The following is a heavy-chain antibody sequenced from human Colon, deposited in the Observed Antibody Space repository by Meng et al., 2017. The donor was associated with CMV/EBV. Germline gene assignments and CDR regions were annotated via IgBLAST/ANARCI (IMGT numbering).Heavy chain of an antibody. J-gene: IGHJ4*02. CDR3: TTGYRNGFSF. Sequence: EVQLVESGGGLVQAGGSLRLSCAGSGISFSNVWMTWVRQAPGKGLEWVGRIKRKTEGETTGYAAPVKGRFIISRDDSRNTLYLQMSSLKTEDTAVYYCTTGYRNGFSFWGQGTLVTVSS. CDR2: IKRKTEGETT. D-gene: IGHD5-24*01. CDR1: GISFSNVW. V-gene: IGHV3-15*01.